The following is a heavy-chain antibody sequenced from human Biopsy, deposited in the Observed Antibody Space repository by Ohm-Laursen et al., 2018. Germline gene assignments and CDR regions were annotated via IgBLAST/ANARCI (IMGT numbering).Heavy chain of an antibody. CDR3: ARTSIMDV. J-gene: IGHJ6*02. Sequence: ASVKVSCKTSGGSSSNSGITWVRQAPGQGLEWMGRSIPMLGIANYAQKFQDRLTITSDKFTRTAYMELSSLRSEDTAVYYCARTSIMDVWGQGTTVTVSS. CDR1: GGSSSNSG. V-gene: IGHV1-69*04. CDR2: SIPMLGIA. D-gene: IGHD2/OR15-2a*01.